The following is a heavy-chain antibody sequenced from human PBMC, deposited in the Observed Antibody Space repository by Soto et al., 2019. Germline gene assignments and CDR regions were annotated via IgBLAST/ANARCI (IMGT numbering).Heavy chain of an antibody. Sequence: TLSLTCTVSGGSISSGGDYWSWIRQHPGKGLEWIGYIYYSGSTYYNPSLKSRVTISVDTSKNQFSLKLSSVTAADTAVYYCARDRGVRGVIEAFDIWGQGTMVTVSS. J-gene: IGHJ3*02. CDR3: ARDRGVRGVIEAFDI. CDR1: GGSISSGGDY. V-gene: IGHV4-31*03. D-gene: IGHD3-10*01. CDR2: IYYSGST.